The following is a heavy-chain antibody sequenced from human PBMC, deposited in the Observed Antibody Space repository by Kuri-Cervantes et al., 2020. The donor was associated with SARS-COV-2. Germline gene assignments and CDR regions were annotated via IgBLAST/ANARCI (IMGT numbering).Heavy chain of an antibody. Sequence: ASVKVSXXASGYXXXGYXMXXVRQXPGQGLXWMXXINPXXGGTXXXQKFQGWVTXXRDTSISTVYMXXSRPRSDDTAVXXHARSXPFRRLVVIXQGGAFDIWGQGTMVTVSS. J-gene: IGHJ3*02. CDR3: ARSXPFRRLVVIXQGGAFDI. V-gene: IGHV1-2*04. CDR2: INPXXGGT. D-gene: IGHD3-22*01. CDR1: GYXXXGYX.